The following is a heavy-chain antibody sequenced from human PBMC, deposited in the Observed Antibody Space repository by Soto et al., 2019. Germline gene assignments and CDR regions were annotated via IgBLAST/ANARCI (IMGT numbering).Heavy chain of an antibody. CDR3: ARLGGPTYYDILTGSGTMDV. D-gene: IGHD3-9*01. CDR2: IYYSGST. Sequence: SETLSLTCTVSGGSISSYYWSWIRQPPGKGLEWIGYIYYSGSTNYNPSLKSRVTISVDTSKNQFSLKLSSVTAADTAVYYCARLGGPTYYDILTGSGTMDVWGQGTTVTVSS. J-gene: IGHJ6*02. V-gene: IGHV4-59*08. CDR1: GGSISSYY.